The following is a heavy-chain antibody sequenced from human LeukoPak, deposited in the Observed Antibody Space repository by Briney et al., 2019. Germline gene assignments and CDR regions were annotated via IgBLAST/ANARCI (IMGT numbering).Heavy chain of an antibody. V-gene: IGHV1-2*02. CDR1: GYTFTGYY. J-gene: IGHJ5*02. D-gene: IGHD3-10*01. CDR2: INPNSGGT. Sequence: GASVKVSCKASGYTFTGYYMHWVRQAPGQGLEWMGWINPNSGGTNYAQKFQGRVTMTRDTSISTAYMELSRLRSDDTAVYYCARAYGEWGNWFDPWGQGTLVTVSS. CDR3: ARAYGEWGNWFDP.